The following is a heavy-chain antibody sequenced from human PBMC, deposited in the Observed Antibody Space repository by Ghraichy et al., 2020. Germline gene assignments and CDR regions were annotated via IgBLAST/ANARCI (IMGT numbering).Heavy chain of an antibody. CDR1: GFTFSSYS. D-gene: IGHD5-12*01. CDR2: ISAISSTI. Sequence: LSLTCAASGFTFSSYSMNWVRQAPGTGLEWVSYISAISSTIYYADSVKGRFTISRDNAKNSLYLQMNSLRAEDTAVYYCARGRVDSGYEIDYWGQGTLVTVSS. V-gene: IGHV3-48*01. J-gene: IGHJ4*02. CDR3: ARGRVDSGYEIDY.